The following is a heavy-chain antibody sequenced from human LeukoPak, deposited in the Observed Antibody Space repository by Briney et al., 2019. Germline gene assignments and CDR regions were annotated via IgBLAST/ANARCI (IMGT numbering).Heavy chain of an antibody. V-gene: IGHV4-4*07. J-gene: IGHJ3*02. Sequence: EASETLSLTCTVSGDSIGTYFWNWIRQSAGEGLEWIGHVYDGGRANYNPSLKGRVTISVDTSRNLFSLRLSSVTAADTAVYYCARDFVETGVVGFDMWGQGTMVTVSS. CDR3: ARDFVETGVVGFDM. CDR1: GDSIGTYF. D-gene: IGHD2-8*02. CDR2: VYDGGRA.